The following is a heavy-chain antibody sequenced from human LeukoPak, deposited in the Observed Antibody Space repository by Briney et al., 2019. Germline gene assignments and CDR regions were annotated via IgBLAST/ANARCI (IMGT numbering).Heavy chain of an antibody. CDR2: IWYDGSNK. CDR1: GFTFSSYG. D-gene: IGHD1-26*01. Sequence: GGSLRLSCAASGFTFSSYGMHWVRQAPGKGLEWVAVIWYDGSNKYHADSVKGRFTISRDNSKNTLYLQMNSLRAEDTAVYHCARHPDGSLSLDYWGQGTLVTVSS. CDR3: ARHPDGSLSLDY. J-gene: IGHJ4*02. V-gene: IGHV3-33*01.